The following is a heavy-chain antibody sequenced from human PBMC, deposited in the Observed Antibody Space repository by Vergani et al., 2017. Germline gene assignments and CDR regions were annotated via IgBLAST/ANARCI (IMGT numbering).Heavy chain of an antibody. Sequence: EVQLLQSGGGVIQPGGSVRLSCAASGFTFSACPMTWVRQAPGKGLEWVSAISARYPSTYYADSVKGRFTISRDNSKNMLYLQMNSLRAEDTAVYYCVRAXVCGGGRCTPNMDVWGKGTTVTVSS. J-gene: IGHJ6*03. CDR2: ISARYPST. CDR1: GFTFSACP. D-gene: IGHD2-15*01. V-gene: IGHV3-23*01. CDR3: VRAXVCGGGRCTPNMDV.